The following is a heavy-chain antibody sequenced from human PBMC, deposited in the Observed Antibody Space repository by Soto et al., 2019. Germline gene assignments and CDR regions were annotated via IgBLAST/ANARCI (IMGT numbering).Heavy chain of an antibody. CDR3: AKDLMVLVGSSSDY. CDR2: ISGSGGST. V-gene: IGHV3-23*01. D-gene: IGHD6-6*01. J-gene: IGHJ4*02. CDR1: GFTFSSYA. Sequence: LSLTCAASGFTFSSYAMSWVRQAPGKGLEWVSAISGSGGSTYYADSVKGRFTISRDNSKNTLYLQMNSLRAEDTAVYYCAKDLMVLVGSSSDYWGQGTLVTVSS.